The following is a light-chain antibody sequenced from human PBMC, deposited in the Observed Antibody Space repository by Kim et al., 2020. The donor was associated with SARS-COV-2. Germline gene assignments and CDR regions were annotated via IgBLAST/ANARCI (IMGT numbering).Light chain of an antibody. CDR2: HDT. CDR1: KLGDKY. Sequence: SYELTQPSSVSVSPGQTATITCSGDKLGDKYVCWYQQRPGQSPVLIIHHDTQRPSGIPERFSASNSGNTATLTISGTQYIDEADYFCQAWDSHTLYVFGPGTKVTVL. CDR3: QAWDSHTLYV. J-gene: IGLJ1*01. V-gene: IGLV3-1*01.